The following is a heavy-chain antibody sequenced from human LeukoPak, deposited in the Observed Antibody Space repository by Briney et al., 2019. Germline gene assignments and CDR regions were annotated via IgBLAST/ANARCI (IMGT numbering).Heavy chain of an antibody. Sequence: ASVKVSCKASGYTFTSYYMHWVQQAPGQGLEWMGIINPSGGSTSYAQKFQGRVTMTRDMSTSTVYMELSSLRSEDTAVYYCARDRGYCSSTSCYNYYYYYMDVWGKGTTVTVSS. D-gene: IGHD2-2*01. CDR3: ARDRGYCSSTSCYNYYYYYMDV. V-gene: IGHV1-46*01. CDR2: INPSGGST. CDR1: GYTFTSYY. J-gene: IGHJ6*03.